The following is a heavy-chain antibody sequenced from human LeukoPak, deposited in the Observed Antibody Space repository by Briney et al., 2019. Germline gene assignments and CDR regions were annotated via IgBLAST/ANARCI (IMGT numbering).Heavy chain of an antibody. V-gene: IGHV4-34*01. CDR1: GGSFSGSY. Sequence: SETLSLTCAVYGGSFSGSYWSWIRQPPGKGLEWIGEINHSGSTNYNPSLKSRVTISVDTSKNQFSLKLSSVTAADTAVYYCARGLARTTVTTPTYNWFDPWGQGTLVTVSS. D-gene: IGHD4-17*01. CDR3: ARGLARTTVTTPTYNWFDP. CDR2: INHSGST. J-gene: IGHJ5*02.